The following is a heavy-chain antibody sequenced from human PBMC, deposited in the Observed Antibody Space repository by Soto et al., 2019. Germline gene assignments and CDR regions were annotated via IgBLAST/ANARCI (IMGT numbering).Heavy chain of an antibody. CDR3: TSYDFWSGYFDY. CDR1: GGSISSGGYS. D-gene: IGHD3-3*01. V-gene: IGHV4-30-2*01. Sequence: TSETLSLTCAVSGGSISSGGYSWSWIRQPPGKGLEWIGYIYHSGSTYYNPSLKSRVTISVDRSKNQFSLKLSSVTAADTAVYYCTSYDFWSGYFDYWGQGTLVTVS. CDR2: IYHSGST. J-gene: IGHJ4*02.